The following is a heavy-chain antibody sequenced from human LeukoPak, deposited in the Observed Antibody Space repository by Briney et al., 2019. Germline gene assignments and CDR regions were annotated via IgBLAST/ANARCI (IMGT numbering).Heavy chain of an antibody. CDR2: IYHSGST. D-gene: IGHD2-2*01. CDR1: GYSISSGYY. J-gene: IGHJ5*02. Sequence: SETLSLTCAVSGYSISSGYYWGWIRQPPGKGLEWIGSIYHSGSTYYNPSLKSRVTISVDTSKNQFSLKLSSVTAADTAVYYCARGQYQLLTWSDPWGQGTLVTVSS. V-gene: IGHV4-38-2*01. CDR3: ARGQYQLLTWSDP.